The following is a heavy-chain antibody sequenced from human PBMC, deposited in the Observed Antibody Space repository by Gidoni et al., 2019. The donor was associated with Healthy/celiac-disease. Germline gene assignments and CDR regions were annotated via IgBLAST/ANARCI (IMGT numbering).Heavy chain of an antibody. Sequence: QVQLVQSGAEVKKPGSSVKVSCKASVGPFRSYAISWVRPAPGQGLEWMGGFIPIFGTANYAQKCQGRVTITADKSTSTAYMELSSLRSEDTAVYYCARDRRGVEAARPLGISPDYYYGMDVWGQGTTVTVSS. J-gene: IGHJ6*02. CDR1: VGPFRSYA. D-gene: IGHD6-6*01. V-gene: IGHV1-69*06. CDR3: ARDRRGVEAARPLGISPDYYYGMDV. CDR2: FIPIFGTA.